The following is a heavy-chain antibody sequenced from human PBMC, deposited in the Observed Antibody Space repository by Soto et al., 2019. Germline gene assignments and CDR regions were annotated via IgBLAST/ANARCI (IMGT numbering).Heavy chain of an antibody. CDR2: IYHTGIT. CDR1: GGSISSYY. V-gene: IGHV4-59*01. D-gene: IGHD3-10*01. CDR3: ARSVVIRGIIITEFAY. J-gene: IGHJ4*02. Sequence: SETLSLTCTVSGGSISSYYWSWIRQPPGKGLEWIGYIYHTGITNYNPSLNSRVTISVDTSKNQFSLKLSSVTAADTAVYYCARSVVIRGIIITEFAYWGEGNLVTVS.